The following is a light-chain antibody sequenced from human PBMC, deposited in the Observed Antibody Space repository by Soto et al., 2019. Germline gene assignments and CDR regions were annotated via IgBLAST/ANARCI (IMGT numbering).Light chain of an antibody. CDR1: SSHVGGYNY. J-gene: IGLJ1*01. Sequence: SLLSQPAAVSVAPGQSITICRTRTSSHVGGYNYVSEDQLLAGNAPRLMMYEVNTRPSGVPKRFSGSKSGNTASLTISGLLAEDEADYYCSSKTSSRTPVVFGTGTKVTVL. V-gene: IGLV2-14*01. CDR2: EVN. CDR3: SSKTSSRTPVV.